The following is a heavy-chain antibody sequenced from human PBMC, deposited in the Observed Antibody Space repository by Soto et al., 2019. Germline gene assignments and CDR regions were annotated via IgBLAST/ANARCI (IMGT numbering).Heavy chain of an antibody. CDR3: ARHSTGLDV. CDR1: GGSISSSY. V-gene: IGHV4-59*08. D-gene: IGHD3-9*01. Sequence: QVQLQESGPGLVKPSETLSLTCTVSGGSISSSYWSWIRQPPGKGLEWVGYIHYSGSTPYNPSLNSRITISLDTSKNQFSLKLTSVTAADTAVYYCARHSTGLDVWGKGTTVTVSS. CDR2: IHYSGST. J-gene: IGHJ6*04.